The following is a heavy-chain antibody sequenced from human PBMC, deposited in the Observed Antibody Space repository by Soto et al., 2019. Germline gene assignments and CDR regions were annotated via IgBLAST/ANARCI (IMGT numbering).Heavy chain of an antibody. CDR3: ASDISNKWYFY. CDR2: IYYGGST. J-gene: IGHJ4*02. D-gene: IGHD2-8*01. V-gene: IGHV4-59*08. CDR1: SDSISSYY. Sequence: QVQLQESGPGLVKPSETLSLTCTVSSDSISSYYWSWFRQPPGKGLEWIAYIYYGGSTNYNPSLKSRVAISVDTSKNQFSLKLSSVTAADTAVYYCASDISNKWYFYWGQGTLVTVSS.